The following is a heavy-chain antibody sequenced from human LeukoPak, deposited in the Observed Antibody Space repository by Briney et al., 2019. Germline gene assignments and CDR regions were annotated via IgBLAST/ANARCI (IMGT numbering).Heavy chain of an antibody. J-gene: IGHJ4*02. CDR2: FDPEDGET. CDR1: GYTLTELS. CDR3: ARASNDFWLDY. V-gene: IGHV1-24*01. D-gene: IGHD3-3*01. Sequence: ASVKVSCKVSGYTLTELSMHWVRQAPGKGLEWMGGFDPEDGETIYAQKFQGRVTITTDESTSTAYMELSSLRSEDTAVYYCARASNDFWLDYWGQGTLVTVSS.